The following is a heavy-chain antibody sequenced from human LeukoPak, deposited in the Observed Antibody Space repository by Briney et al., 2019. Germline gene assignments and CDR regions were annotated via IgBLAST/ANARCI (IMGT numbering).Heavy chain of an antibody. CDR2: ISSSSSYI. V-gene: IGHV3-21*01. Sequence: GGSLRLSCAASGFTFSSYSMNWVRQAPGKGLVWVSSISSSSSYIYYADSVKGRFTISRDNAKNSQYLQMNSLRAEDTAVYYCATSRMVRGVINHFDYWGQGTLVTVSS. CDR1: GFTFSSYS. CDR3: ATSRMVRGVINHFDY. J-gene: IGHJ4*02. D-gene: IGHD3-10*01.